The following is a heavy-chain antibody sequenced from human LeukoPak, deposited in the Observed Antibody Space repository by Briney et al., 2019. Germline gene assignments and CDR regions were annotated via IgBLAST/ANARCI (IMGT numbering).Heavy chain of an antibody. CDR1: GFTFSSYA. Sequence: GGSLRLSCVASGFTFSSYAMSWVRQAPGKGLEWVSGLTGSGGNTYYADSVKGRFTITRDNSKNTLSLQMNSLRAEDAAVYYCVKFRGIQHYNYHMDVWGKGTTVTVSS. CDR2: LTGSGGNT. CDR3: VKFRGIQHYNYHMDV. J-gene: IGHJ6*03. V-gene: IGHV3-23*01. D-gene: IGHD3-10*01.